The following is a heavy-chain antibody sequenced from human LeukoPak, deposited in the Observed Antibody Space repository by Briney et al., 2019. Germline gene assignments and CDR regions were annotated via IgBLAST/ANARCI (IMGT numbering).Heavy chain of an antibody. Sequence: GGSLRLSCAASGFTFSSYAMSWVRQAPGKGLEWVSAISGSGGSTYYADSVKGRFTISRDNSKNTLYLQMNSLRAEDTAAYYCAKFTAHYYYDSSGYLFLDYWGQGTLVTVSS. D-gene: IGHD3-22*01. CDR3: AKFTAHYYYDSSGYLFLDY. J-gene: IGHJ4*02. V-gene: IGHV3-23*01. CDR1: GFTFSSYA. CDR2: ISGSGGST.